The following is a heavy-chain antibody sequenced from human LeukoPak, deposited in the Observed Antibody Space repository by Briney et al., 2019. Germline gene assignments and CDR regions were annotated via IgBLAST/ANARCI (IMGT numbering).Heavy chain of an antibody. CDR1: GDIVSSNSAA. D-gene: IGHD3-10*01. V-gene: IGHV6-1*01. CDR2: TYYRSKWHS. Sequence: SQTLSFTCAISGDIVSSNSAAWNWIRQSPSRGLEWLGRTYYRSKWHSYYAPSVKSRITINPDTSKNQFSLQLKSVTPEDTAVYYCARMVGLVSDFWGQGTLVTVSS. J-gene: IGHJ4*02. CDR3: ARMVGLVSDF.